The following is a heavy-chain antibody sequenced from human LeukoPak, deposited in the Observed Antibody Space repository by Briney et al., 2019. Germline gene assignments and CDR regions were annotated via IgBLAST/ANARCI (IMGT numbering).Heavy chain of an antibody. CDR2: ISSSSSYI. CDR3: ARAGSPGVVAQTHDY. CDR1: GFTFSSYS. Sequence: PGGSLRLSCAASGFTFSSYSMNWVRQAPGKGLEWVSSISSSSSYIYYADSVKGRFTISRDNAKNSLYLQMNSLRAEDTAVYYCARAGSPGVVAQTHDYWGQGTLVTVSS. J-gene: IGHJ4*02. D-gene: IGHD2-2*01. V-gene: IGHV3-21*01.